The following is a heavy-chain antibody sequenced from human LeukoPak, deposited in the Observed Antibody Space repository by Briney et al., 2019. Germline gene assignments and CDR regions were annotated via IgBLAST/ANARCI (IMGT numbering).Heavy chain of an antibody. CDR3: ASRDSCSGGSCYGLAY. Sequence: PGGSQRLSCAGSGFIFSTYVMNWVRQAPGRGLEWVSAIGGDWTQYANSVKGRFTVSRDNSNNTLYLQMSSLRVEDTAVYYCASRDSCSGGSCYGLAYWGQGILVTVSS. J-gene: IGHJ4*02. CDR1: GFIFSTYV. D-gene: IGHD2-15*01. CDR2: IGGDWT. V-gene: IGHV3-23*01.